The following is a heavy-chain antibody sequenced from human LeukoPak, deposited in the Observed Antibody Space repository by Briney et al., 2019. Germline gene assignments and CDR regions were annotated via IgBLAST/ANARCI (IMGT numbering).Heavy chain of an antibody. Sequence: GRSLRLSCAASGFTFSSYAMHWVRQAPGKGLEWVAVISYDGSNKYYADSVKGRFTISRDNSKNTLYLQMNSLRAEDTAVYYCAGIWFGELSYGMDVWGQGTTVTVSS. J-gene: IGHJ6*02. CDR1: GFTFSSYA. D-gene: IGHD3-10*01. V-gene: IGHV3-30-3*01. CDR3: AGIWFGELSYGMDV. CDR2: ISYDGSNK.